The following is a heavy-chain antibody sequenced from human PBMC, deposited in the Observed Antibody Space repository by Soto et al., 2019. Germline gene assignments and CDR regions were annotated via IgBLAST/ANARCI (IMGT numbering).Heavy chain of an antibody. V-gene: IGHV1-46*01. CDR1: GYTFTSHY. D-gene: IGHD2-15*01. CDR2: INPSGGST. Sequence: QVQLVQSGAEVKKPGASVKVSCKASGYTFTSHYMHWVRQAPGQGLEWMGIINPSGGSTSYAQKCQGRVTMTRDTSTSTVYMELSSLRSEDTAVYYCARDGEFTYCSGGSCYSFDYWGQGTLVTVSS. J-gene: IGHJ4*02. CDR3: ARDGEFTYCSGGSCYSFDY.